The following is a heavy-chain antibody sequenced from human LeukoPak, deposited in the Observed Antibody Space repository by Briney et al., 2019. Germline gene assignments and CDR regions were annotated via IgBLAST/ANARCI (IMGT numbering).Heavy chain of an antibody. CDR1: GFTFSSYW. V-gene: IGHV3-74*01. J-gene: IGHJ5*02. CDR2: INSDGSST. D-gene: IGHD6-13*01. CDR3: ARERYNSSWYPVGGTWFDP. Sequence: GGSLRLSCAASGFTFSSYWMHWVRQAPGKGLVWVSRINSDGSSTSYADSVKGRFTISRDNAKNTLYLQMNSLRAEDTAVYYCARERYNSSWYPVGGTWFDPWGQGTLVTVSS.